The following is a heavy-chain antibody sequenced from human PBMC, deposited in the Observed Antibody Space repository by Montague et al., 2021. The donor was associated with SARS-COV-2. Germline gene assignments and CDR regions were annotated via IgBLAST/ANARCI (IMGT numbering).Heavy chain of an antibody. CDR2: IKQDGSGK. V-gene: IGHV3-7*05. CDR1: GFTFSTFW. Sequence: SLRLSCAASGFTFSTFWMTWVRQVPGKGLEWVANIKQDGSGKYYVDSVKGRFTISGDNAKSSLYLQLDSLRAEDTAVYYCARGYDSSGYQYWGQGTLVTVSS. D-gene: IGHD3-22*01. CDR3: ARGYDSSGYQY. J-gene: IGHJ4*02.